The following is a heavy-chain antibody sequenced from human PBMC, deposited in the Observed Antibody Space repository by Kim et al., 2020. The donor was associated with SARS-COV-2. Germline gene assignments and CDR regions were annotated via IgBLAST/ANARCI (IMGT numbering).Heavy chain of an antibody. J-gene: IGHJ5*02. CDR3: ARVSPSIASGGLRFDP. Sequence: LSLTCAASGFTFSSYWMHWVRQAPGKGLVWVSRINSDGSSTSYADSVKGRFTISRDNAKNTLYLQMNSLRAEDTAVYYCARVSPSIASGGLRFDPWGQGTLVTVSS. CDR2: INSDGSST. V-gene: IGHV3-74*01. D-gene: IGHD6-13*01. CDR1: GFTFSSYW.